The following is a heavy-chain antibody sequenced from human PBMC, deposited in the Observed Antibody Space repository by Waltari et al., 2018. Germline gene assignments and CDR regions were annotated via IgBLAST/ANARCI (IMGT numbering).Heavy chain of an antibody. CDR3: AKDTSITMIVVLNDAFDI. CDR1: GFTFSSYA. V-gene: IGHV3-23*04. CDR2: FSGSGGST. D-gene: IGHD3-22*01. Sequence: EVQLVESGGGLVQPGGSLRLSCAASGFTFSSYAMSWVRQAPGKGLEWVSAFSGSGGSTDYADSVKGRFTISRDNSKNTLYRQMNSLRAEDTAVYYCAKDTSITMIVVLNDAFDIWGQGTMVTVSS. J-gene: IGHJ3*02.